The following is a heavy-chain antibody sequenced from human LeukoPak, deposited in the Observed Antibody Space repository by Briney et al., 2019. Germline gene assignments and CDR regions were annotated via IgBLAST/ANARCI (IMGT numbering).Heavy chain of an antibody. Sequence: GGSLRLSCAASGFSFSNYWMSWVRQAPGKGLEWVANIMHDGSDKYYVDSVKGRFAISRDNAKNSLYLQMNSLGVEDTAVYYCARGGLYCSGTSCYKETDYWGQGTLVTVSS. CDR3: ARGGLYCSGTSCYKETDY. J-gene: IGHJ4*02. CDR1: GFSFSNYW. CDR2: IMHDGSDK. D-gene: IGHD2-2*02. V-gene: IGHV3-7*01.